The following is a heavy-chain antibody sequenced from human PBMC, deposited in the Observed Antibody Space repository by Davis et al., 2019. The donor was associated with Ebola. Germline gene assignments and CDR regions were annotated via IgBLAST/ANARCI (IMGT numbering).Heavy chain of an antibody. Sequence: AASVKVSCKASGYTFTTYPMNWVRQAPGQGLEWMGWINTNTGNPTYAQGFTGRFVFSLETSVSTAYLQISSLKAEDTAVYYCARDRHYYGMDVWGQGTTVTVSS. CDR2: INTNTGNP. CDR1: GYTFTTYP. V-gene: IGHV7-4-1*02. J-gene: IGHJ6*02. CDR3: ARDRHYYGMDV.